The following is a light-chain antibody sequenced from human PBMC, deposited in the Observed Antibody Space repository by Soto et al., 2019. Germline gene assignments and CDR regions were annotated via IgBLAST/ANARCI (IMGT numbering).Light chain of an antibody. Sequence: QPVLTQSSSASASLGSSVKLTCTLSSGHSSYIIAWHQQQPGKAPRYLMKLEGSGSYNKGSGVPDRFSGSSSGADRYLTISNRQSEDEAGYYCETWDSNTAVFGGGTQLTVL. J-gene: IGLJ7*01. V-gene: IGLV4-60*03. CDR2: LEGSGSY. CDR3: ETWDSNTAV. CDR1: SGHSSYI.